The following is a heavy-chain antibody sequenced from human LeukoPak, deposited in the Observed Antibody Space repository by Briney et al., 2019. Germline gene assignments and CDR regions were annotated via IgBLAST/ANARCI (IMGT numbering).Heavy chain of an antibody. CDR1: GFTFSSYS. CDR3: ARDVGRGDGMDV. V-gene: IGHV3-48*02. Sequence: GGSLRLSCAASGFTFSSYSMNWVRQAPGKGLEWVSYISETSDSTYYADSVKGRFTISRDNAKNSLYLQMNSLRDEDTALYYCARDVGRGDGMDVWGLGTTVTVSS. CDR2: ISETSDST. J-gene: IGHJ6*02.